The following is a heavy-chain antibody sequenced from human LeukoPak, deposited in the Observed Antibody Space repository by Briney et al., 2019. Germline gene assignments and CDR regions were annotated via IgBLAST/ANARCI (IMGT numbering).Heavy chain of an antibody. J-gene: IGHJ4*02. Sequence: GGSLRLSCAASGFTFNSYGMHWVRQAPGKGLEWVAFIRYDGSNKYYADSVKGRFTISRDNSKNTLYLQMNSLRAEDTAVYYCSRSRPKFKDFDYWGQGTLVTVSS. CDR1: GFTFNSYG. CDR2: IRYDGSNK. CDR3: SRSRPKFKDFDY. V-gene: IGHV3-30*02.